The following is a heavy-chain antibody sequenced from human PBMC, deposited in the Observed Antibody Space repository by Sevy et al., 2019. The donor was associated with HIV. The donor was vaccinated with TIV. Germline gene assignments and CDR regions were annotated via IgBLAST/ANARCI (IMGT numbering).Heavy chain of an antibody. J-gene: IGHJ6*02. D-gene: IGHD3-16*01. CDR1: GFTFSSYG. CDR3: AKRKGLRYYYYGMDV. Sequence: GGSLRLSCAASGFTFSSYGMQWVRQAPGKGLEWVAAISYDGSNQYYADSVKGRFTISRDNSKNTLYLQMNSLRPEDTAVYYWAKRKGLRYYYYGMDVWGQGTTVTVSS. V-gene: IGHV3-30*18. CDR2: ISYDGSNQ.